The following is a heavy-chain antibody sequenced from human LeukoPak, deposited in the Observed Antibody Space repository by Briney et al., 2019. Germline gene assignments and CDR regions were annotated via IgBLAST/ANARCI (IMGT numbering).Heavy chain of an antibody. J-gene: IGHJ4*02. D-gene: IGHD3-10*01. V-gene: IGHV3-9*01. CDR3: AKSAPRGWGRTTSPYYFDD. CDR2: ISWNSGTI. CDR1: GFTFDDYA. Sequence: GGSLRLSCAASGFTFDDYAMHWVRQVPGKGLEWVSGISWNSGTIRYANSVKGRFTISRDNAKSSLYLQMNSLRTEDTALYYCAKSAPRGWGRTTSPYYFDDWGQGTLVTVSS.